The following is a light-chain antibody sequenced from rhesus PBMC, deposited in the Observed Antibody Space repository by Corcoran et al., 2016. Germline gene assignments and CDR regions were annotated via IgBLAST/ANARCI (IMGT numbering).Light chain of an antibody. Sequence: DIQMTQSPSSLSASVGGRVTVTCRASQDINKELSWYQQKPGKAPTLLICATSSLQTGVSSRFRGSGSGTDYTLTISSLQPEDVATYYCLQDYTTPLTFGGGTKVEIK. CDR1: QDINKE. V-gene: IGKV1-94*01. CDR3: LQDYTTPLT. CDR2: ATS. J-gene: IGKJ4*01.